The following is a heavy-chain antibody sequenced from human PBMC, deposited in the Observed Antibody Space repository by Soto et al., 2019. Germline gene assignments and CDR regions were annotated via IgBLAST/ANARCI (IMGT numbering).Heavy chain of an antibody. CDR3: AKRNYGSEFDY. CDR2: ISGSGGST. D-gene: IGHD3-10*01. Sequence: GGSLTLSCAASGFTFSSYAMNWGRQAPGKGLEWVSVISGSGGSTYYADSVKGRFTISRDNSKNTLYLQMNSLRAEDTAVYYCAKRNYGSEFDYWGQGTLFTVSS. CDR1: GFTFSSYA. V-gene: IGHV3-23*01. J-gene: IGHJ4*02.